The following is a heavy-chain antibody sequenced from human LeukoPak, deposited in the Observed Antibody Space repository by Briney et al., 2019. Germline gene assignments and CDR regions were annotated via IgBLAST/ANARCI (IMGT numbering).Heavy chain of an antibody. Sequence: GGSLRLSCAASGFTFSSYAMSWVRQAPGKGLEWVSVIYSGGSTYYADSVKGRFTISRDNAKNSLYLQMNSLRAGDTAVYYCARKYYDSSGYYDNAFDIWGQGTMVTVSS. CDR1: GFTFSSYA. J-gene: IGHJ3*02. V-gene: IGHV3-66*01. D-gene: IGHD3-22*01. CDR3: ARKYYDSSGYYDNAFDI. CDR2: IYSGGST.